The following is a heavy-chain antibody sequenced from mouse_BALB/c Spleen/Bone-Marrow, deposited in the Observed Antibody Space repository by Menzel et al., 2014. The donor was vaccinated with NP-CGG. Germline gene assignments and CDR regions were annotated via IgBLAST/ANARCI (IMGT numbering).Heavy chain of an antibody. J-gene: IGHJ4*01. CDR1: GYTFTDYS. Sequence: QVRLKQSGAELVRPGVSVKISCKGSGYTFTDYSIHWIKQSHAKSLEWIGAISTYYGDATNNQKFKGKATLTVDKSSSTAYMELARLASEDSVIYYCARGVTTGAMDYWGQGTSVTVSS. V-gene: IGHV1-67*01. CDR3: ARGVTTGAMDY. CDR2: ISTYYGDA. D-gene: IGHD1-1*01.